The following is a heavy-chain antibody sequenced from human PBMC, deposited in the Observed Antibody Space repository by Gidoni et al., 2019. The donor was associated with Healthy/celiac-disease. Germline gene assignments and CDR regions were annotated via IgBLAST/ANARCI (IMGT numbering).Heavy chain of an antibody. CDR1: GFTFSSYG. Sequence: QVQLVESGGGVVQPGRSLRLSCAASGFTFSSYGMQWVRQAPGKGLEWVAVISYDGSNKYYADSVKGRFTISRDNSKNTLYLQMNSLRAEDTAVYYCAKGAMVRGVLEDYYYMDVWGKGTTVTVSS. D-gene: IGHD3-10*01. CDR3: AKGAMVRGVLEDYYYMDV. V-gene: IGHV3-30*18. J-gene: IGHJ6*03. CDR2: ISYDGSNK.